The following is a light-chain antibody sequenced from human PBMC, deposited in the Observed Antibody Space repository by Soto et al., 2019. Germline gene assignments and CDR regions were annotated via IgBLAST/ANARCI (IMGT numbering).Light chain of an antibody. J-gene: IGLJ3*02. CDR1: SSNIESNY. CDR2: RND. CDR3: SAWGDSLSALV. Sequence: QLVLTQPPSASGTPGQRVTISCSGSSSNIESNYVYWYQQLPGSAPKLLIDRNDQRPSGVPDRLSGSKSGTSASLDISGIRSVDDAAYYWSAWGDSLSALVFGGGTKLTV. V-gene: IGLV1-47*01.